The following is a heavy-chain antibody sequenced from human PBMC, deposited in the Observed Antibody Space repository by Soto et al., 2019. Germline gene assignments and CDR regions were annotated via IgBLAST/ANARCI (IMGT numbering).Heavy chain of an antibody. D-gene: IGHD3-3*01. CDR2: IIPIFGTA. CDR1: GGTFSSYA. J-gene: IGHJ6*02. V-gene: IGHV1-69*13. CDR3: ARATTIFGVAAYGMDV. Sequence: SVKVSCKASGGTFSSYAISWAREATGRGLEWMGGIIPIFGTANYAQKFQGRVTITADESTSTAYMELSSLRSEDTAVYYCARATTIFGVAAYGMDVWGQGTTVTVSS.